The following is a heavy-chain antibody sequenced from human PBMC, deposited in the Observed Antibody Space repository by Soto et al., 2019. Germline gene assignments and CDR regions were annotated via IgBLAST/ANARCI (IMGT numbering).Heavy chain of an antibody. D-gene: IGHD6-13*01. CDR1: GGSISSGGYS. CDR3: AHRRRYSSSWYAGFDY. Sequence: SETLSLTCAVSGGSISSGGYSWSWIRQPPGKGLEWIGYIYHSGSTYYNPSLKSRVTISVDRSKNQFSLKLSSVTAADTATYYCAHRRRYSSSWYAGFDYWGQGTLVTVSS. J-gene: IGHJ4*02. V-gene: IGHV4-30-2*01. CDR2: IYHSGST.